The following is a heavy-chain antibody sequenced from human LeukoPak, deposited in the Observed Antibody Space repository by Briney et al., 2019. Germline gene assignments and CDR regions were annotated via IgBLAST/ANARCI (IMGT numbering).Heavy chain of an antibody. Sequence: GGSLRLSYAASGFTFSDYYMSWIRQAPGKGLEWVSYISSSSSYTNYADSVKGRFTISRDNAKNSLYLQMNSLRAEDTAVYYCASVREAAAGILVYWGQGTLVTVSS. J-gene: IGHJ4*02. V-gene: IGHV3-11*03. CDR2: ISSSSSYT. D-gene: IGHD6-13*01. CDR3: ASVREAAAGILVY. CDR1: GFTFSDYY.